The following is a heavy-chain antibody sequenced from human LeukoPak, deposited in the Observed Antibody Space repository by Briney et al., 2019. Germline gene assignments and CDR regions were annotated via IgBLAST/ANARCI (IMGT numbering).Heavy chain of an antibody. CDR3: ARGPYSYDSSGAFDI. Sequence: SETLSLTCTASGGSISSYYWSWIRQPPGKGLEWVGYIYYSGGTYYNPSLKSRVTISVDTSKNQFYLKLSSVTAADTAVYFCARGPYSYDSSGAFDIWGQGTMVTVSS. D-gene: IGHD3-22*01. J-gene: IGHJ3*02. V-gene: IGHV4-59*08. CDR1: GGSISSYY. CDR2: IYYSGGT.